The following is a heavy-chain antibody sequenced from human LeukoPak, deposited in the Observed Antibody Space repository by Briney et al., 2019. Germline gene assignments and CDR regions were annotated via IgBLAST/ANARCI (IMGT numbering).Heavy chain of an antibody. CDR1: GFTFSSYS. D-gene: IGHD4-23*01. J-gene: IGHJ4*02. CDR3: ARDFGGTLKTALDY. V-gene: IGHV3-48*01. Sequence: GGSLRLSCAASGFTFSSYSMNWVRQAPGKGLEWVSYISSSSSTIYYADSVKGRFTISRDYAKTSLYLQMNSLRAEDTAVYYCARDFGGTLKTALDYWGQGTLVTVSS. CDR2: ISSSSSTI.